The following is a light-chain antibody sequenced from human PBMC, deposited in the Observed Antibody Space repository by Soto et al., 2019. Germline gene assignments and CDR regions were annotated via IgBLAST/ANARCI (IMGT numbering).Light chain of an antibody. J-gene: IGKJ4*01. CDR3: LQYQTYPLT. V-gene: IGKV1-17*01. Sequence: DIQMTQSPSSLSASVGDRVTITCRASDGIRNELAWYQQKSGKGPKRLIYVASSLENGVPSRFSGRGFGTEFPLTISSLQPEDSATYCCLQYQTYPLTFGGGTAVEIK. CDR1: DGIRNE. CDR2: VAS.